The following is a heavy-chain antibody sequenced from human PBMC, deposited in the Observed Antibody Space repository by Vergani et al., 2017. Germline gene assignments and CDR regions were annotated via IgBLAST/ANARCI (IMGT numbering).Heavy chain of an antibody. CDR1: GFTFSSYA. D-gene: IGHD3-22*01. J-gene: IGHJ4*02. CDR3: AKDLTGMIVVVIKNYFDY. Sequence: EVQLLESGGGLVKPGGSLRLSCAASGFTFSSYAMSWVRQAQGKGLEWVSAISGSGGSTYYADSVKGRFTISRDNSKNTLYLQMNSLRAEDTAVYYCAKDLTGMIVVVIKNYFDYWGQGTLVTVSS. V-gene: IGHV3-23*01. CDR2: ISGSGGST.